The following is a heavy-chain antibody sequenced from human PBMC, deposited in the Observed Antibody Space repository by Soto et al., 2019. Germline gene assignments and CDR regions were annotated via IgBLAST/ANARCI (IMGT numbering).Heavy chain of an antibody. V-gene: IGHV1-46*01. J-gene: IGHJ4*02. CDR2: INPSGGST. CDR3: ARARPPDY. CDR1: GYTFTAYF. Sequence: QVQLVQSGAEVKEPGASVRLSCKASGYTFTAYFIQWVRQAPGQGLEWMGIINPSGGSTTYAQKFQGRVTMTRDTSTCTVYMELSSLRSEDTAIYYCARARPPDYWGQGTLVTVSS.